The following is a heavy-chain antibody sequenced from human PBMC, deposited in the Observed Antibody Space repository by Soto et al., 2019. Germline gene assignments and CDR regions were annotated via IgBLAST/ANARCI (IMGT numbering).Heavy chain of an antibody. J-gene: IGHJ5*02. V-gene: IGHV4-39*01. Sequence: SETLSLTCTVSGGSISSSSYYWGWIRQPPGKGLEWIGSIYYSGSTYYNPSLKSRVTISVDTSKNQFSLKLSSVTAADTAVYYCASPIVRKKENWFDPWGQETLVTVSS. CDR2: IYYSGST. D-gene: IGHD2-8*01. CDR3: ASPIVRKKENWFDP. CDR1: GGSISSSSYY.